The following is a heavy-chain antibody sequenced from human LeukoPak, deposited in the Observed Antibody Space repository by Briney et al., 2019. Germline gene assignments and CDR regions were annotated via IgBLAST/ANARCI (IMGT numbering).Heavy chain of an antibody. CDR1: GCTFSSYA. CDR3: AKELNYYDSSGYFDY. J-gene: IGHJ4*02. CDR2: ISGSGDST. V-gene: IGHV3-23*01. D-gene: IGHD3-22*01. Sequence: PGGCLRLSCAASGCTFSSYAMSWVRQAPGKGLEWVSAISGSGDSTYYADSVKGRFTISRDDSKNTLSLQMNSLRAEDTAVYYCAKELNYYDSSGYFDYWGQGTLVTVSS.